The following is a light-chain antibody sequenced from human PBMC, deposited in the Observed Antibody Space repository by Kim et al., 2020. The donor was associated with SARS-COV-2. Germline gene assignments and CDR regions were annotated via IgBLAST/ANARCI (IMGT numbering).Light chain of an antibody. CDR1: KVGSKS. J-gene: IGLJ1*01. CDR2: YDT. Sequence: GEWASSSCGGNKVGSKSVHWYQQKPGQAPALVIDYDTDRPSGIPERFSGSNSGNTATLTISRVEAGDEADYYCQVWDSSRDHRGYVFGTGTKVTVL. CDR3: QVWDSSRDHRGYV. V-gene: IGLV3-21*04.